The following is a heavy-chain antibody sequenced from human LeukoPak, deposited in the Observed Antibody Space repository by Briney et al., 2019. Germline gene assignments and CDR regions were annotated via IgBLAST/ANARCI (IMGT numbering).Heavy chain of an antibody. D-gene: IGHD2-2*01. CDR2: INHSGST. V-gene: IGHV4-34*01. CDR1: GGSFSGYY. Sequence: SETLSLTCAVYGGSFSGYYWSWIRQPPGKGLEWIGEINHSGSTNYNPSLKSRVTISVDTSKNQFSLKLSSVTAADTAVYYCARIVPAATSYHDYWGQGTLVTVSS. J-gene: IGHJ4*02. CDR3: ARIVPAATSYHDY.